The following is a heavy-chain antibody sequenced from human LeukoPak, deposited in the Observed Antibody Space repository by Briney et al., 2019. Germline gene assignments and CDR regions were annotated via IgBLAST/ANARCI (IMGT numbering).Heavy chain of an antibody. J-gene: IGHJ4*02. CDR3: ARGGVAAPPPTAY. D-gene: IGHD6-13*01. CDR1: GFTFSDHY. Sequence: GGSLRLSCAASGFTFSDHYMSWIRQAPGKGLEWVSYISGSGSTIYYAESVKGRFTISRDNAKNSLHLQMNSLRAEDTAVYYCARGGVAAPPPTAYWGQGTLVTVSS. CDR2: ISGSGSTI. V-gene: IGHV3-11*04.